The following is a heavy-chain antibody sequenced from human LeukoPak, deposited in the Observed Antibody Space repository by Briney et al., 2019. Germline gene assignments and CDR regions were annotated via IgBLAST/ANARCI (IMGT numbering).Heavy chain of an antibody. CDR2: ISGGGGDT. J-gene: IGHJ4*02. V-gene: IGHV3-23*01. D-gene: IGHD3-16*01. Sequence: GGSLRLSCAASGFTFSSYGMSWVRQAPGKGLEWVSTISGGGGDTYYADSVKGRFTISRDNSKNSLYLQMNSLRAEDTAVYYCARDQGGLGYWGQGTLVTVSS. CDR3: ARDQGGLGY. CDR1: GFTFSSYG.